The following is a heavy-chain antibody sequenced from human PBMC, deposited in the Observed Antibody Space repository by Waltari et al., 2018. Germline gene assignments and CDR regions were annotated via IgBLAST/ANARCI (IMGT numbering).Heavy chain of an antibody. CDR2: ISSSSSTI. D-gene: IGHD6-13*01. Sequence: EVQLVESGGGLVQPGGSLRLSCAASGFTFSSYSMHWVRQAPGKGLEWVSYISSSSSTIYYADSVKGRFTISRDNAKNSLYLQMNSLRAEDTAVYYCARDGVAAAGTKENWFDPWGQGTLVTVSS. V-gene: IGHV3-48*01. CDR1: GFTFSSYS. J-gene: IGHJ5*02. CDR3: ARDGVAAAGTKENWFDP.